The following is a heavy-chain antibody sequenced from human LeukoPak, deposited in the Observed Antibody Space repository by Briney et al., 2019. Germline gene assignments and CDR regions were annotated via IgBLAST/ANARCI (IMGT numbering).Heavy chain of an antibody. D-gene: IGHD3-10*01. Sequence: ASVKVSCKASGYTFTSYGISWVRQAPGQGLEWMGWISAYNGNTNYAQKLQGRVTMTTDTSTSTAYMELRSLRSDDTAVYYCARDPRQVLLWFGELARDWFDPWGQGTLVTVSS. V-gene: IGHV1-18*01. CDR1: GYTFTSYG. CDR3: ARDPRQVLLWFGELARDWFDP. CDR2: ISAYNGNT. J-gene: IGHJ5*02.